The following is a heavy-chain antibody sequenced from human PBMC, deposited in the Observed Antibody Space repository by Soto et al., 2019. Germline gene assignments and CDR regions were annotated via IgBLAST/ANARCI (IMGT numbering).Heavy chain of an antibody. CDR3: ARGSSGWPPRLDY. Sequence: QVQLQESGPGLVKPSETLSLNCTVSGGPISSYYWSWIRQSPGKGLEWIGYIYYSGSTNYNPSLKSRVTISLDTSKDQFSLELRSVTAADTAVYYCARGSSGWPPRLDYWGQGTLVTVSS. CDR2: IYYSGST. V-gene: IGHV4-59*01. D-gene: IGHD6-19*01. J-gene: IGHJ4*02. CDR1: GGPISSYY.